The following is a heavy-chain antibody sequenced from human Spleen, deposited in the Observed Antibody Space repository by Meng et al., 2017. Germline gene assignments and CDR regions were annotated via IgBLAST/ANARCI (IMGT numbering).Heavy chain of an antibody. CDR1: GNTFTNYW. CDR3: ARRLRCSGGSCYFDY. V-gene: IGHV5-51*01. Sequence: GESLKISCKGSGNTFTNYWIGWVRQMPGKGLEWMGIIYLGDSDTRYSPSFQGQVTISADKSISTAYLQWSSLKASDTAIYYCARRLRCSGGSCYFDYWGQGTLVTVSS. CDR2: IYLGDSDT. J-gene: IGHJ4*02. D-gene: IGHD2-15*01.